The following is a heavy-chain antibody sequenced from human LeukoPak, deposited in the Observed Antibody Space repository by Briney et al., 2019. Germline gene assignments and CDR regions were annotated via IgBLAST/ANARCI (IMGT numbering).Heavy chain of an antibody. CDR2: IYYSGST. CDR1: GGSISSYY. D-gene: IGHD3-22*01. J-gene: IGHJ6*02. Sequence: SETLSLTCTVSGGSISSYYWSWIRQPPGKGLEWIGYIYYSGSTNYNPSLKSRVTISVDTSKNQFSLKLSSVTAADTAVYYCARLLLPYGMDVWGQGTTVTVSS. V-gene: IGHV4-59*01. CDR3: ARLLLPYGMDV.